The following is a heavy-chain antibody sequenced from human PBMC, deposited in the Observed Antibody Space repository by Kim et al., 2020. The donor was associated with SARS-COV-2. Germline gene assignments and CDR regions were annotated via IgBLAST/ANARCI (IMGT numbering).Heavy chain of an antibody. V-gene: IGHV4-59*13. CDR2: IYYSGST. Sequence: SETLSLTCTVSGGSISSYYWSWIRQPPGKGLEWIGYIYYSGSTNYNPSLKSRVTISVDTSKNQFSPKLSSVTAADTAVYYCARGMVRGVWGAVYYGMDVWGQGTTVTVSS. J-gene: IGHJ6*02. CDR3: ARGMVRGVWGAVYYGMDV. CDR1: GGSISSYY. D-gene: IGHD3-10*01.